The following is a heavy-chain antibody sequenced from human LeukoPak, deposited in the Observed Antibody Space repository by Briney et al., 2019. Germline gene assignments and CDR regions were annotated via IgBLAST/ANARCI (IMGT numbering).Heavy chain of an antibody. V-gene: IGHV3-23*01. Sequence: GGSLRLSCAASGFTFSTYAMGWVRQAPGKGLEWVSAISGGGGSTYYGDSVKGRFTISRDNSKNTLYLEMNSLRDEDTAVYYCAKDTANERTTVAYCNDYRGQGTLVTVSS. CDR2: ISGGGGST. D-gene: IGHD4-23*01. J-gene: IGHJ4*02. CDR3: AKDTANERTTVAYCNDY. CDR1: GFTFSTYA.